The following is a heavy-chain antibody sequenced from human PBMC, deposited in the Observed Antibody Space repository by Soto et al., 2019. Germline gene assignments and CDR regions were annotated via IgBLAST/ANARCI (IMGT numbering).Heavy chain of an antibody. Sequence: SETLSLTCTVSGGSISSSSYYWGWIRQPPGKGLEWIGSIYYSGSTYYNPSLKSRVTISVDTSKNQFSLKLSSVTAADTAVYYCARHISYYSYGMDVWGQGTTVTVS. CDR2: IYYSGST. CDR3: ARHISYYSYGMDV. CDR1: GGSISSSSYY. J-gene: IGHJ6*02. D-gene: IGHD1-20*01. V-gene: IGHV4-39*01.